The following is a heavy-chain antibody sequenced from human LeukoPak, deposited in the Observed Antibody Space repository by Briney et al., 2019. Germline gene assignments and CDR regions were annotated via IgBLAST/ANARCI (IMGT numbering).Heavy chain of an antibody. CDR3: ARSPIGLGFFDY. CDR2: TTPNSDGT. V-gene: IGHV1-2*02. Sequence: ASVKVSCKASGGTFSSYAISWVRQAPGQGLEWMGWTTPNSDGTDYAQKFQGRVTMTRDTSITTAYMELSSLRSDDTAVYYCARSPIGLGFFDYWGQGTLVTVSS. J-gene: IGHJ4*02. CDR1: GGTFSSYA. D-gene: IGHD7-27*01.